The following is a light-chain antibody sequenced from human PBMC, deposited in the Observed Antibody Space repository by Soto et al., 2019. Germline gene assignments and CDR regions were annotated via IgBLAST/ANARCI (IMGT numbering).Light chain of an antibody. CDR2: GNT. CDR1: SSNIGAGYD. J-gene: IGLJ2*01. CDR3: MSFDSSLSVV. V-gene: IGLV1-40*01. Sequence: QSVLTQPPSVSGAPGQRVTISCTGSSSNIGAGYDVHWYQQLPGRAPKLLIYGNTNRPSGVPDRFSVSKSGTSASLAITGLQAEDEADYDCMSFDSSLSVVFGGGTKRTVL.